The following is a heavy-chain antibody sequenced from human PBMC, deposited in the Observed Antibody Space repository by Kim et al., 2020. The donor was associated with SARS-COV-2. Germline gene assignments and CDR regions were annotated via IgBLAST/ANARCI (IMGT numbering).Heavy chain of an antibody. J-gene: IGHJ6*02. Sequence: TNYAQKFQGRVTMTRDTSISAAYMELSRLRSDDTAVYYCARDPSKYGMDVWGQGTTVTVSS. CDR3: ARDPSKYGMDV. V-gene: IGHV1-2*02. CDR2: T.